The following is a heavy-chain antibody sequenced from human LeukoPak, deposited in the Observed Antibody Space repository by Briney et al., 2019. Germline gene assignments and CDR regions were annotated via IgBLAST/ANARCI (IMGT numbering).Heavy chain of an antibody. Sequence: SETLSLTCTVSGGSISSSSYYWSWIRQPPGKGLEWIGEINHSGSTNYSPSLKSRVTISVDTSKNQFSLRLSSVTAADTAVYYCATQILLCHYYWGQGTLVTVSS. CDR2: INHSGST. V-gene: IGHV4-39*07. D-gene: IGHD3-10*01. CDR1: GGSISSSSYY. CDR3: ATQILLCHYY. J-gene: IGHJ4*02.